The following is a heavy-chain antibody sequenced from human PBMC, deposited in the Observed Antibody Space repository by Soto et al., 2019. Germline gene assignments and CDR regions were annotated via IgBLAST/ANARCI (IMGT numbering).Heavy chain of an antibody. CDR2: VYYSGTT. Sequence: XETLSLTCTVSVGSIDSGDYYCSWIRQPPWKGLEWIGYVYYSGTTNYNPFLKSRVTLSLDKSKNQFSLKMNSVTAADTAVYYCARDVTANHNSFDALGQGTLATVSS. D-gene: IGHD1-20*01. CDR3: ARDVTANHNSFDA. V-gene: IGHV4-61*08. CDR1: VGSIDSGDYY. J-gene: IGHJ5*02.